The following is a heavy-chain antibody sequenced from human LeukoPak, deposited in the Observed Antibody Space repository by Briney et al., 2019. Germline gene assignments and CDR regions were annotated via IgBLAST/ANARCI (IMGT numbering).Heavy chain of an antibody. V-gene: IGHV4-4*02. J-gene: IGHJ4*02. CDR2: IWHSGIT. Sequence: PSETLSLTCAVSGGSISSSNWWSWVRQPPGKGLEWIGEIWHSGITNFNPSLKSRVTISVDTSKNQFSLRVTSVTAADTAVYYCARRTHDGRSHHYFDYWGQGTLVTVSS. CDR3: ARRTHDGRSHHYFDY. CDR1: GGSISSSNW. D-gene: IGHD2-15*01.